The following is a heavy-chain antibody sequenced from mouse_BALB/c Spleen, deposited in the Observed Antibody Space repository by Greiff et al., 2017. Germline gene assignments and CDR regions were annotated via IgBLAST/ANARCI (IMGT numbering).Heavy chain of an antibody. CDR1: GYSITSDYA. CDR3: ARERSGNYVYAMDY. J-gene: IGHJ4*01. CDR2: ISYSGST. V-gene: IGHV3-2*02. Sequence: VQLQQSGPGLVKPSQSLSLTCTVTGYSITSDYAWNWIRQFPGNKLEWMGYISYSGSTSYNPSLKSRISITRDTSKNQFFLQLNSVTTEDTATYYCARERSGNYVYAMDYWGQGTSVTVSS. D-gene: IGHD2-1*01.